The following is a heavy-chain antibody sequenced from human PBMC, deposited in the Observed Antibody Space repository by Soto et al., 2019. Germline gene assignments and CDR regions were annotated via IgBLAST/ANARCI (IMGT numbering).Heavy chain of an antibody. V-gene: IGHV3-74*01. CDR3: ARAGDWNYVYDF. CDR2: VNGDGSST. CDR1: GFTFTHYR. D-gene: IGHD1-7*01. Sequence: EVQLVESGGGLVQPGGSLRLSCAASGFTFTHYRIHWVRQAPGKGLVWVSRVNGDGSSTNYADSVKGRFTISRDNARNTVYLKVNSLRAEDTAVYYCARAGDWNYVYDFWGQGTLVTVSS. J-gene: IGHJ4*02.